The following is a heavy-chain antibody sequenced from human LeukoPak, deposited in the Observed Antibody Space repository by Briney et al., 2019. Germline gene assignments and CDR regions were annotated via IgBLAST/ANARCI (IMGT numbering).Heavy chain of an antibody. CDR3: AKDFGANNWYNWFDP. CDR1: GLTLSTHG. Sequence: GGSLRLSCAASGLTLSTHGMHWVRQAPGKGLEWVAMISYDGTNKQNTKSVKGRFTISRDNSKNTLYLQMNSLRAEDTAVYYCAKDFGANNWYNWFDPWGQGTLVTVSS. V-gene: IGHV3-30*18. CDR2: ISYDGTNK. D-gene: IGHD1-1*01. J-gene: IGHJ5*02.